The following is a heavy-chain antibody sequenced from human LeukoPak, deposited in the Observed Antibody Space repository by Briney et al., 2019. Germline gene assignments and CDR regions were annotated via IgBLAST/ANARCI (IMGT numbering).Heavy chain of an antibody. D-gene: IGHD3-10*01. CDR1: GGTFSSYA. CDR3: ASLYYGSGSYGAFDI. Sequence: GASVKVSCKASGGTFSSYAISWVRQAPGQGLEWMGGIIPIFGTANYAQKFQGRVTITADESTSTAYMELSSLRSEDTAVYYCASLYYGSGSYGAFDIWGQGTMVTVSS. CDR2: IIPIFGTA. J-gene: IGHJ3*02. V-gene: IGHV1-69*13.